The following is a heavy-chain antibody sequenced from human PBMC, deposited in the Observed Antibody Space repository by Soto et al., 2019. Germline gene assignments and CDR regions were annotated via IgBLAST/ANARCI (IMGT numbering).Heavy chain of an antibody. J-gene: IGHJ4*02. CDR2: ISSSGGST. CDR3: AKNQHAMAHDY. D-gene: IGHD6-13*01. Sequence: PGGPLRLSYAAAGFTFVNYAMSRVRQAPGKELEWVSSISSSGGSTDYADSVKGRFTISRDNSQNTLNLQMNSLRAEDTDIYFYAKNQHAMAHDYWGPGTLVTVSS. V-gene: IGHV3-23*01. CDR1: GFTFVNYA.